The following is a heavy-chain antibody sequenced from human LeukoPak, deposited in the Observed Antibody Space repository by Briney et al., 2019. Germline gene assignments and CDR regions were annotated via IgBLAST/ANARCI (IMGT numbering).Heavy chain of an antibody. CDR3: ARVEDTIFGVPDNFDP. CDR2: IYYSGST. D-gene: IGHD3-3*01. Sequence: PSETLSLTCTVSGGSISSYYWSWIRQPPGKGLEWIGYIYYSGSTYYNPSLKSRVTISVDTSKNQFSLKLSSVTAADTAVYYCARVEDTIFGVPDNFDPWGQGTLVTVSS. CDR1: GGSISSYY. J-gene: IGHJ5*02. V-gene: IGHV4-59*01.